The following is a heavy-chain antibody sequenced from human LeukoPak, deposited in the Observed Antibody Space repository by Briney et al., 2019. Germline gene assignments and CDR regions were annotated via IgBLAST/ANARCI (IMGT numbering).Heavy chain of an antibody. CDR1: GFTFDDYA. J-gene: IGHJ6*02. D-gene: IGHD3-16*01. Sequence: GGSLRLSCAASGFTFDDYAMHWVRQAPGKGLEWVSGISWNSGSIGYADSVKGQFTISRDNAKNSLYLQMNSLRAEDTALYYCAKSSAYDYVWGSSPYYGMDVWGQGTTVTVSS. V-gene: IGHV3-9*01. CDR3: AKSSAYDYVWGSSPYYGMDV. CDR2: ISWNSGSI.